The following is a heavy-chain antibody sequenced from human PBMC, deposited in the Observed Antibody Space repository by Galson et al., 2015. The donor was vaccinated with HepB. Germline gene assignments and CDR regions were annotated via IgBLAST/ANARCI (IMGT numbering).Heavy chain of an antibody. CDR3: ILATIYDDDY. CDR2: IRSKANSYAT. Sequence: SLRLSCAASGFTFSGSAMHWVRQASRKGLEWVGRIRSKANSYATAYAASVKGRFTISRDDSKNTAYLQMNSLKTEDTAVYYCILATIYDDDYWGQGTLVTVSS. CDR1: GFTFSGSA. J-gene: IGHJ4*02. V-gene: IGHV3-73*01. D-gene: IGHD5-12*01.